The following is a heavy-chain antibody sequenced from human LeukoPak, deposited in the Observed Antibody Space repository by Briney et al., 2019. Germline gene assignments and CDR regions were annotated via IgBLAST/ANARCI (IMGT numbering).Heavy chain of an antibody. CDR3: ARASGVATADGAFDI. CDR1: GFTFSSYS. J-gene: IGHJ3*02. CDR2: ISSSSSYI. V-gene: IGHV3-21*01. D-gene: IGHD3-3*01. Sequence: GGSLRLSRAASGFTFSSYSMNWVRQAPGKGLEWVSSISSSSSYIYYADSVKGRFTISRDNAKNSLYLQMNSLRAEDTAVYYCARASGVATADGAFDIWGQGTMVTVSS.